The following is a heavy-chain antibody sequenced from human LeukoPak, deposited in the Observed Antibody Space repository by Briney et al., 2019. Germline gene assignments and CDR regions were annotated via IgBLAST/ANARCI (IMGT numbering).Heavy chain of an antibody. J-gene: IGHJ4*02. CDR2: IIPILGIA. V-gene: IGHV1-69*04. CDR3: ARGLYCSGGSCYAVPSVY. CDR1: GGTFSSYA. Sequence: GASVKVSCKASGGTFSSYAISWVRQAPGQGLEWMGRIIPILGIANCAQKFQGRVTITADKSTSTAYMELSSLRSEDTAVYYCARGLYCSGGSCYAVPSVYWGQGTLVTVSS. D-gene: IGHD2-15*01.